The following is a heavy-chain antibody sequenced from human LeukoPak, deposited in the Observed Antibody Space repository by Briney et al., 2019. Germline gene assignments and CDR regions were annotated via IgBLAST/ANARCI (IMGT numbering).Heavy chain of an antibody. J-gene: IGHJ6*02. CDR2: ISSSSSYI. Sequence: PGGSLRLSCAASGFTFSSYSMTWVRQAPGKGLEWVSSISSSSSYIYYADSVKGRFTISRDNAKNSLYLQMNSLRAEDTAVYYCAKDGGGSLEWLPPMDVWGQGTTVTVSS. V-gene: IGHV3-21*01. D-gene: IGHD3-3*01. CDR1: GFTFSSYS. CDR3: AKDGGGSLEWLPPMDV.